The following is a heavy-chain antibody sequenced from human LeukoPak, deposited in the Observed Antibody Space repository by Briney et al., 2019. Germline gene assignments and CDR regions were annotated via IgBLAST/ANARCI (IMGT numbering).Heavy chain of an antibody. CDR1: GYTLTELS. V-gene: IGHV1-24*01. CDR3: ARDSTGWYYFDY. J-gene: IGHJ4*02. CDR2: FDPEDGET. Sequence: ASVKVSCKVSGYTLTELSMHWVRQAPGKGLEWMGGFDPEDGETIYAQKFQGRVTMTEDTSTDTAYMELSSLRAEDTAVYYCARDSTGWYYFDYWGQGTPVTVSS. D-gene: IGHD6-19*01.